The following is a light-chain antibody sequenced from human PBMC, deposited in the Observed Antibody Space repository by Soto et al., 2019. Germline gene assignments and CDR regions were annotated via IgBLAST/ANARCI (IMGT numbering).Light chain of an antibody. CDR3: QQSYSTIT. CDR2: AAS. Sequence: IQLTQSPSSLSASVGDRVTITCRASQSIYNYLNWYQQKPGKAPKLLIYAASTLQSGVPSRFSGSGSGTDFTPAISSLQPEDFATYYCQQSYSTITFGQGTRLEIK. V-gene: IGKV1-39*01. CDR1: QSIYNY. J-gene: IGKJ5*01.